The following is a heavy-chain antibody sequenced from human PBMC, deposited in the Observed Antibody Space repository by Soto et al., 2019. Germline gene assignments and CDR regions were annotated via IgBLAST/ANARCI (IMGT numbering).Heavy chain of an antibody. Sequence: GGSLRLSCAASGFTFSNAWMSWVRQAPGKGLEWVGRIKSKTDGGTTDYAAPVKGRFTISRNDSKNTLYLQMNSLKTEDTAVYYCTTARPIVVVPAAKYYYYYMDVWGKGTTVTVSS. V-gene: IGHV3-15*01. J-gene: IGHJ6*03. D-gene: IGHD2-2*01. CDR3: TTARPIVVVPAAKYYYYYMDV. CDR2: IKSKTDGGTT. CDR1: GFTFSNAW.